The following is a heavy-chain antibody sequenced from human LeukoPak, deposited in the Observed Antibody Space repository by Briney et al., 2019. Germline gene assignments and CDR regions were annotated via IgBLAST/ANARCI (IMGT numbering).Heavy chain of an antibody. V-gene: IGHV3-15*01. CDR3: TTAMRYDY. Sequence: PGGSLRLSCAASGFTFSNAWMSWVRQAPGKGLEWVGRIKRKTGGGTTDYAAPVKGRFTISRDDSKNTLYLQMNSLKTEDTGVYYCTTAMRYDYWGRGTLVTVSS. D-gene: IGHD1-1*01. J-gene: IGHJ4*02. CDR2: IKRKTGGGTT. CDR1: GFTFSNAW.